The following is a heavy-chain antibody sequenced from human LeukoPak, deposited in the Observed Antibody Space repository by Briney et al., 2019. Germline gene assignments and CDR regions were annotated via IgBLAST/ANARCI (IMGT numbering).Heavy chain of an antibody. CDR3: ARGYSGYDYFDY. Sequence: GASVKVSCKASGYTFTSYAMHWVRQAPGQRIEWMGWINAGNGNTKYSQKFQGRVTITRDTSASTAYMELSSLRSEDTAVYYCARGYSGYDYFDYWGQGTLVTVSS. CDR2: INAGNGNT. J-gene: IGHJ4*02. D-gene: IGHD5-12*01. CDR1: GYTFTSYA. V-gene: IGHV1-3*01.